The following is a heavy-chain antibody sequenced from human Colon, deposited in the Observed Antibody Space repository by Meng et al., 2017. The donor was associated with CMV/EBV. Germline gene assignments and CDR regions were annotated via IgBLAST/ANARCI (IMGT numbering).Heavy chain of an antibody. V-gene: IGHV3-74*01. CDR2: VNSDGSRI. Sequence: GGSLRLSCAVSGFSFTNYWMHWVRQAPGKGLDWVARVNSDGSRISYADSVKGRFTISRDEATNTLFLQMNSLRVEDTAMYYGTRLLWFGEFDSWGQGTLVTVSS. CDR1: GFSFTNYW. J-gene: IGHJ4*02. D-gene: IGHD3-10*01. CDR3: TRLLWFGEFDS.